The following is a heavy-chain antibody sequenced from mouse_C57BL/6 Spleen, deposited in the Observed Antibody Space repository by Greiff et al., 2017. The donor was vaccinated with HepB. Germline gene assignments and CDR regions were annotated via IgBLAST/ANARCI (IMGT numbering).Heavy chain of an antibody. D-gene: IGHD2-5*01. CDR1: GFTFSSYA. V-gene: IGHV5-4*01. J-gene: IGHJ3*01. CDR3: AREYYSNYAWFAY. Sequence: EVKLMESGGGLVKPGGSLKLSCAASGFTFSSYAMSWVRQTPEKRLEWVATISYCGSYTYYPDNVKGRFTLSRDNAKNNLYLQRSHLKSEDTAMYYCAREYYSNYAWFAYWGQGTLGTVSA. CDR2: ISYCGSYT.